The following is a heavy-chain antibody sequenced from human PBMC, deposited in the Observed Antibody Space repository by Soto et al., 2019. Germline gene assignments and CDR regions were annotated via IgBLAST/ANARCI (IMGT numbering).Heavy chain of an antibody. CDR1: GYTSTGYY. CDR3: ARGYDFWSGHLTFDY. Sequence: ASVKVSCKASGYTSTGYYMHWVRQAPGQGLEWMGWINPNSGGTNYAQKFQGRVTMTRDTSISTAYMELSRLRSDDTAVYYCARGYDFWSGHLTFDYWGQGTLVTVS. D-gene: IGHD3-3*01. V-gene: IGHV1-2*02. J-gene: IGHJ4*02. CDR2: INPNSGGT.